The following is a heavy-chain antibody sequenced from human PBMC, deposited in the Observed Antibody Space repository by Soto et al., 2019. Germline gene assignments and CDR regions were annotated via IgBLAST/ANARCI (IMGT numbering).Heavy chain of an antibody. Sequence: GGSLRLSCAASGFTFSSYAMSWVRQAPGKGLEWVSAISGSGGSTYYADSVKGRFTISRDNSKNTLYLQMNSLRAEDTAVYYCAKDYRFGGVIVRMFFDYWGQGTLVTVSS. V-gene: IGHV3-23*01. J-gene: IGHJ4*02. CDR1: GFTFSSYA. CDR2: ISGSGGST. D-gene: IGHD3-16*02. CDR3: AKDYRFGGVIVRMFFDY.